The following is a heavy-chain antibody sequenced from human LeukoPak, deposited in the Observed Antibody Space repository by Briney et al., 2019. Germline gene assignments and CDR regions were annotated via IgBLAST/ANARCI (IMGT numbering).Heavy chain of an antibody. D-gene: IGHD1-26*01. V-gene: IGHV4-4*07. Sequence: ASETLSLTCSVSGDSISNYYWSWIRQPAGKGLEWIGRIYTSGSTNYNPSLKSRVTISVDTSKNQFSLKLSSVTAADTAVYYCARDRTVSFYYYMDVWGKGTTVTVSS. J-gene: IGHJ6*03. CDR1: GDSISNYY. CDR3: ARDRTVSFYYYMDV. CDR2: IYTSGST.